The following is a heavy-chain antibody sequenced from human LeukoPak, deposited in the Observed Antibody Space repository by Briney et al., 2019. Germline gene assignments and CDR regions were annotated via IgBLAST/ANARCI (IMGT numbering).Heavy chain of an antibody. Sequence: SETLSLTCTVSGGSISSSSYYWGWIRQSPGKGLEWIGSIYYSGRTYYNPSLKSRVTISVDTSKNQFSLKLSSVTAADTAVYSCARVKGGYDSSGYYFLWGQGTRVTVSS. V-gene: IGHV4-39*07. CDR3: ARVKGGYDSSGYYFL. CDR1: GGSISSSSYY. J-gene: IGHJ4*02. D-gene: IGHD3-22*01. CDR2: IYYSGRT.